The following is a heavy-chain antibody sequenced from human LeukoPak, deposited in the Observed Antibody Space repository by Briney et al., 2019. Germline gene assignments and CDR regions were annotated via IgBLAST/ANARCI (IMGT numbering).Heavy chain of an antibody. J-gene: IGHJ4*02. V-gene: IGHV3-30*02. CDR3: ARHRGISTMDFED. CDR2: IRFDATNK. Sequence: QSGGSLRLSCAASGFIFSGSSMHWVRQAPGKGLEWVCFIRFDATNKYYADSVKGRFTISRDNSKNTLYLQMNSLRAEDTAIYYCARHRGISTMDFEDWGQGTMVTVSS. D-gene: IGHD3-16*01. CDR1: GFIFSGSS.